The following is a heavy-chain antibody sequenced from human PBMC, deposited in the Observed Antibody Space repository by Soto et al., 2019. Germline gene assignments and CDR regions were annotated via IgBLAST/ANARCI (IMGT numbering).Heavy chain of an antibody. CDR2: ISYDGSNK. Sequence: GGSLRLSCAASGYTFSSYGMHWVRQAPGKGLEWVAVISYDGSNKYYADSVKGRFTISRDNSKNTLYLQMNSLRAEDTAVYYCASSTGSGDNWFDPWGQGTLVTVSS. V-gene: IGHV3-30*03. CDR1: GYTFSSYG. D-gene: IGHD3-10*01. J-gene: IGHJ5*02. CDR3: ASSTGSGDNWFDP.